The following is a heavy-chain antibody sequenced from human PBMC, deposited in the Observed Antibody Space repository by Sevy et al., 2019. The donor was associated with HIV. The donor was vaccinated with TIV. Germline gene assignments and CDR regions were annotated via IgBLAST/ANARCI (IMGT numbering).Heavy chain of an antibody. CDR1: GFTFSSYW. Sequence: GGSLRLSCAASGFTFSSYWMSWVRQAPGKGLEWVANIKQDGSERYYGEYLRGRFTISRDNAKNALYLQMNSLRAEDTAVYYCARVLYSSDWYGEFDNWGQGTLVTVSS. CDR3: ARVLYSSDWYGEFDN. D-gene: IGHD6-19*01. CDR2: IKQDGSER. V-gene: IGHV3-7*01. J-gene: IGHJ4*02.